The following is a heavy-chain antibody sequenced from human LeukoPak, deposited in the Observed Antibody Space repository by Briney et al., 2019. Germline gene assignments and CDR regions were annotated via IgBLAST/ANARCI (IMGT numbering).Heavy chain of an antibody. CDR3: TRYEGFGFGEMNDYYYYYMDV. CDR1: GFTFSGSA. Sequence: GGSLRLSCAASGFTFSGSAMHWVRQASGKGLEWVGRIRSKANSYATAYAASVKGRFTISRDDSKNTAYLQMNSLKTEDTAVYYCTRYEGFGFGEMNDYYYYYMDVWGKGTTVTVSS. D-gene: IGHD3-10*01. V-gene: IGHV3-73*01. J-gene: IGHJ6*03. CDR2: IRSKANSYAT.